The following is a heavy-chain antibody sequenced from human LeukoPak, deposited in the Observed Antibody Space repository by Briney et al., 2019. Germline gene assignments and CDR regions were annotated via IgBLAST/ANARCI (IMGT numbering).Heavy chain of an antibody. D-gene: IGHD3-9*01. CDR1: EFTFSYYN. V-gene: IGHV3-48*03. Sequence: GGSLRLSCAASEFTFSYYNLNWVRQAPGKGLEWVSYISSSGSTIYYADSVKGRFTISGDNAKNSLYLQMNSLRAEDTAVYYCARGGRYFDWLLRSHYYYYMDVWGKGTTVTISS. CDR3: ARGGRYFDWLLRSHYYYYMDV. J-gene: IGHJ6*03. CDR2: ISSSGSTI.